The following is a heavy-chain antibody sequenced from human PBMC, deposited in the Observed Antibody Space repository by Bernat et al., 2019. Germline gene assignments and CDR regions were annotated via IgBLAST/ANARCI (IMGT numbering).Heavy chain of an antibody. CDR3: ARDRVVVAGGWFDP. V-gene: IGHV3-53*01. Sequence: EVQLVESGGGLIQPGGSLRLSCAASGFTVSSNYMSWVRQAPGKGLEWVSVIYSGGSTYSADSVKGRFTISRDKSKNTLYLQMSSLRAEDTAVYYCARDRVVVAGGWFDPWGQGTLVTVSS. D-gene: IGHD2-15*01. CDR1: GFTVSSNY. CDR2: IYSGGST. J-gene: IGHJ5*02.